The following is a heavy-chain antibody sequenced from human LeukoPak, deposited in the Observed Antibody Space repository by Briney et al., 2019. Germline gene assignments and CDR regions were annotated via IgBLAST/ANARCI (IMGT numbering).Heavy chain of an antibody. CDR1: AGSISSGVYY. D-gene: IGHD5-18*01. Sequence: SETLSLTCTVSAGSISSGVYYWSWIRQHPGKGLEWIGYIYYSGSTYYNPSLKSRLTISVDTSKDQFSLKLSSVTAADTAVYYCARDASGYGQFDYWGQGTLVTVSS. CDR2: IYYSGST. V-gene: IGHV4-31*03. CDR3: ARDASGYGQFDY. J-gene: IGHJ4*02.